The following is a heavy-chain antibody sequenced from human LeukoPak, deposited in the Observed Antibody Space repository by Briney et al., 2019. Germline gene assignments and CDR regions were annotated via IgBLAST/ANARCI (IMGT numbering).Heavy chain of an antibody. V-gene: IGHV3-48*01. CDR3: AREGQWELLGRGYYFDY. CDR1: GFTFSSYS. D-gene: IGHD1-26*01. J-gene: IGHJ4*02. CDR2: ISSSSSTI. Sequence: GGSLRLSCAASGFTFSSYSMNWGRQAPGKGLEWVSYISSSSSTIYYADSVKGRFTISRDNAKNSLYLQMNSLRAEDTAVYYCAREGQWELLGRGYYFDYWGQGTLVTVSS.